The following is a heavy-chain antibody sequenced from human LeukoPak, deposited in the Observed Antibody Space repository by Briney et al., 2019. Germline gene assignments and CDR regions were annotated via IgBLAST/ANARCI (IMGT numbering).Heavy chain of an antibody. D-gene: IGHD2-21*02. V-gene: IGHV3-7*01. CDR3: ARDLDTYVVLTAYDTFDI. CDR1: GFTFSNYW. CDR2: IKPSGSEK. J-gene: IGHJ3*02. Sequence: GGSLRLSCEGSGFTFSNYWMTWVRQAPEKGLEWVANIKPSGSEKHYADSVEGRFAISRDNAKNSLYLQMNSLRAEDTAVYYCARDLDTYVVLTAYDTFDIWGQGTMVTVSS.